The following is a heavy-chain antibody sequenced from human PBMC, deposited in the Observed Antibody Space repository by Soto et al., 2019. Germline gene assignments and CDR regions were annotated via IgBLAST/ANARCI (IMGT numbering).Heavy chain of an antibody. V-gene: IGHV4-34*01. J-gene: IGHJ6*02. CDR3: ARENSGIWNYGYGMDV. CDR2: INHSGST. D-gene: IGHD3-10*01. Sequence: SETLSLTCAVYGGYIRGYYWSWIRQHPGKGLEWIGEINHSGSTNYNPSLKSRVTISVDTSKNQFSLKLSSVTAADTAVYYCARENSGIWNYGYGMDVWGQGTTVTVSS. CDR1: GGYIRGYY.